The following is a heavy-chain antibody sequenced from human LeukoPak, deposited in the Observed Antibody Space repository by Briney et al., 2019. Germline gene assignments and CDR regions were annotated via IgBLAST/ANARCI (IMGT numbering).Heavy chain of an antibody. Sequence: ASVKVSCKASGYTFTGYYIHWERQAPGQGLEWMGWINPNSGGTNYAQRFQGRVTMTRDTSINTVYMELSRLRSDDTAVYYCAKTPPVSPYYFDYWGQGTLVTVSS. V-gene: IGHV1-2*02. CDR1: GYTFTGYY. D-gene: IGHD3-16*01. J-gene: IGHJ4*02. CDR2: INPNSGGT. CDR3: AKTPPVSPYYFDY.